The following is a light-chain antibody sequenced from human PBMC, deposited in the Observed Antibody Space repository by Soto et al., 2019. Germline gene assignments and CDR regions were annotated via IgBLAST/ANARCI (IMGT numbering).Light chain of an antibody. J-gene: IGKJ3*01. CDR3: QQYDNLSFT. CDR2: DAS. V-gene: IGKV1-33*01. CDR1: QDISNY. Sequence: DIQMTQSPSSLSASVGDRVTITCQASQDISNYLNWYQQKPGKAPKLLIYDASNLETGVPSRFSGSGSRTDFTFTISSLKPEDIATYYCQQYDNLSFTFGPGTKVDIK.